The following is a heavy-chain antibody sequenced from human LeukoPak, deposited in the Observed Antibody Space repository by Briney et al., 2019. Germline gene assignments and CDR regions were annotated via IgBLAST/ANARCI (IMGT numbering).Heavy chain of an antibody. CDR3: ARDGGRCTGCKNWFDP. J-gene: IGHJ5*02. Sequence: SETLSLTCAVSGYSLSSGYYWGWIRQPPGKGLEWIGSIYHSGSTYYNPSLKSRVTISVDTSKNQFSLKLSSVTAADTAVYYCARDGGRCTGCKNWFDPWGQGTLVTVSS. CDR2: IYHSGST. CDR1: GYSLSSGYY. D-gene: IGHD2-2*01. V-gene: IGHV4-38-2*02.